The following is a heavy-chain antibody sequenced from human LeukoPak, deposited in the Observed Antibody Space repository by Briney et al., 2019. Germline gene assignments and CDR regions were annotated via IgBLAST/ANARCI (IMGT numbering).Heavy chain of an antibody. CDR3: ARDRRDTASDY. D-gene: IGHD5-18*01. CDR1: GFTLSSYS. J-gene: IGHJ4*02. V-gene: IGHV3-21*01. Sequence: GGSLRLSCAASGFTLSSYSMNWVRQAPGKGLEWVSSISSSSSYIYYADSVKGRFTISRDNAKNSLYLQMNSLRAEDTAVYYCARDRRDTASDYWGQGTLVTVSS. CDR2: ISSSSSYI.